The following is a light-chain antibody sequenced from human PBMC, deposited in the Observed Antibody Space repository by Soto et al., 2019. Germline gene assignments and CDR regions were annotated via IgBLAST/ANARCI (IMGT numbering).Light chain of an antibody. Sequence: TVFTQAPGTLAFSPGERTTLSCRALQSVSSRSLPWYQTRPGQAPRLLIYGTSSRATGIPDRFSGSGSGTDFTLTISRLEPEDFAVYFCQRYGSSPLITFGQGTRRRL. CDR3: QRYGSSPLIT. V-gene: IGKV3-20*01. J-gene: IGKJ5*01. CDR1: QSVSSRS. CDR2: GTS.